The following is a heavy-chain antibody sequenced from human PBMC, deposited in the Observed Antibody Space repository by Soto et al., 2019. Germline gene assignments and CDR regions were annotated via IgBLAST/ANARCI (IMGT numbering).Heavy chain of an antibody. CDR3: ARGRCSSSNCKLDY. CDR1: GFTFSTYE. CDR2: ITARGSIT. J-gene: IGHJ4*02. V-gene: IGHV3-48*03. Sequence: PGGSLRLSCVVSGFTFSTYEMNWVRQAPGKGLEWVSYITARGSITYYAASVKGRFTTSRDNAKDSVYLEIDSLRPEDTAMYYCARGRCSSSNCKLDYWGQGSLVTVSS. D-gene: IGHD4-4*01.